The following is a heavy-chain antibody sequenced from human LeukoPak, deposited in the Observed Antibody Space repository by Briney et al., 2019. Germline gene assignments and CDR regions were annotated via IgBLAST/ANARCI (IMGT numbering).Heavy chain of an antibody. CDR3: ARGFCTSTNCYQEEWFDP. CDR2: IYFSGST. Sequence: SQTLSPTCTVSGGSISSGYYYWSWIRQPPGKGLEWIGYIYFSGSTYYNPSLKSRVTISVHTSKNQFSLSLSSVTAADTAVYYCARGFCTSTNCYQEEWFDPWGRGTLVTVSS. V-gene: IGHV4-30-4*08. CDR1: GGSISSGYYY. D-gene: IGHD2-2*01. J-gene: IGHJ5*02.